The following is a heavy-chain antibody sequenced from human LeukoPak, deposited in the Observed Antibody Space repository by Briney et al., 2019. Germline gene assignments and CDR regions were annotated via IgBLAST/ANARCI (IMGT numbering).Heavy chain of an antibody. V-gene: IGHV4-30-4*01. CDR2: IYYSGST. J-gene: IGHJ4*02. Sequence: SETLSLTCTVSGGSISSGDYYWSWIRQPPGKGLEWIGYIYYSGSTYYNPSLKSRVTISVDTSKNQFSLKLSSVTAADTAVYYCARSNDYGGNWPFDYWGQGTLVTVSS. D-gene: IGHD4-23*01. CDR1: GGSISSGDYY. CDR3: ARSNDYGGNWPFDY.